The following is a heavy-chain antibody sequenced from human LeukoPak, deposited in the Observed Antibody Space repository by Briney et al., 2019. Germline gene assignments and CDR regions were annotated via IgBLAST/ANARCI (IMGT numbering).Heavy chain of an antibody. D-gene: IGHD3-16*02. CDR2: ISSSSSDI. V-gene: IGHV3-21*01. CDR1: GFTFSSYS. CDR3: ARDQHTSYYDYVWGSYRSNAVDY. Sequence: PGGSLRLSCAASGFTFSSYSMNWVRQAPGKGLEWVSSISSSSSDIYYADSVKGRFTISRDNAKNSLYLQMNSLRAEDTAVYYCARDQHTSYYDYVWGSYRSNAVDYWGQGTLVTVSS. J-gene: IGHJ4*02.